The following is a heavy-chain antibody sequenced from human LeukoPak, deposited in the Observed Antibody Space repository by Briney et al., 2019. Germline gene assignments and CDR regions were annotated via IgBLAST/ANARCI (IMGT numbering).Heavy chain of an antibody. D-gene: IGHD5-12*01. J-gene: IGHJ3*02. V-gene: IGHV1-2*02. Sequence: GASVKVSCKASGYTFTGYYMHWVRQAPGQGLEWMGWINPNSGGTNYAQKFQGRVTMTRDTSISTAYMELSRLRSDDTAVYYCARVVYEVATIMGGGIFDIWGQGTMVTVSS. CDR1: GYTFTGYY. CDR2: INPNSGGT. CDR3: ARVVYEVATIMGGGIFDI.